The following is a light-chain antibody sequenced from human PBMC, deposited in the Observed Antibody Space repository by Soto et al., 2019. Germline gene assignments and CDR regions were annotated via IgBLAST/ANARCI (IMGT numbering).Light chain of an antibody. V-gene: IGLV1-47*01. CDR2: RDI. Sequence: QSVLTQPPSASGTPGQRVTISCSGSSSNIGSNYIYWYQQVPGKAPKLLSYRDIQRPSVDPDRFSVSKSGTSASLAISGLRSEDEADYYCAAWDDSLNSVVFGGGTKLTVL. CDR1: SSNIGSNY. CDR3: AAWDDSLNSVV. J-gene: IGLJ2*01.